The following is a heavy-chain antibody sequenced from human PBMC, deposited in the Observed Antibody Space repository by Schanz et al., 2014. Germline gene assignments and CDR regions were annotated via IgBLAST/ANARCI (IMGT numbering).Heavy chain of an antibody. Sequence: VQLLESGGGLVQPGGSLKLSCSASGFTFSSYLMSWVRQAPVKGLEWVSGIGGSGGSTDYADSVKGRFTISRDNSKNTVHLQMNSLRAEDTAVYFCAKIRYDSSGYYLPYYGMDVWGQGTTVIVSS. CDR2: IGGSGGST. CDR1: GFTFSSYL. D-gene: IGHD3-22*01. V-gene: IGHV3-23*01. CDR3: AKIRYDSSGYYLPYYGMDV. J-gene: IGHJ6*02.